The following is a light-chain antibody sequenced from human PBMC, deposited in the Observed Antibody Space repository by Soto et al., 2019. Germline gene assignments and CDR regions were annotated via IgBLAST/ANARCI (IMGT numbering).Light chain of an antibody. V-gene: IGKV3-11*01. CDR1: QSVSSSY. J-gene: IGKJ5*01. CDR3: QQYNNWPQIT. CDR2: DAS. Sequence: IGLTQSPGTLSLSPGERATLSCRAIQSVSSSYLAWYQQKPGQAPRLLIYDASNRATGIPARFSGSGSGTDFTLTISSLEPEDFAVYYCQQYNNWPQITFGQGTRLEIK.